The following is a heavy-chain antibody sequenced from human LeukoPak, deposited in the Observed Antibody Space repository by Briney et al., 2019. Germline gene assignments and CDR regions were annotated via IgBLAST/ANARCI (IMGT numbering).Heavy chain of an antibody. J-gene: IGHJ4*02. CDR1: GGTFSNYE. CDR2: VIPMLGVA. V-gene: IGHV1-69*04. Sequence: ASVKVSFKASGGTFSNYEISWVRQAPGKGLEWMGRVIPMLGVASYAQRFHDRVTITADRSTSTAYMELNSLRSGDTAVYYCARGRATGYFDYWGQGTLVTVSS. CDR3: ARGRATGYFDY.